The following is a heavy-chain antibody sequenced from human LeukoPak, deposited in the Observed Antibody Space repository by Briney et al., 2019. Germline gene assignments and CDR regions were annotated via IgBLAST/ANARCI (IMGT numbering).Heavy chain of an antibody. CDR1: GFTFGDYA. D-gene: IGHD6-13*01. Sequence: GGSLRPSCTASGFTFGDYAMSWVRQAPGKGLEWVGFIRGKAYGGTTEYAASVKGRFTISRDDSKSIAYLQMNSLKTEDTAVYYCTRGAAAGTWRFDYWGQGTLVTVSS. J-gene: IGHJ4*02. V-gene: IGHV3-49*04. CDR3: TRGAAAGTWRFDY. CDR2: IRGKAYGGTT.